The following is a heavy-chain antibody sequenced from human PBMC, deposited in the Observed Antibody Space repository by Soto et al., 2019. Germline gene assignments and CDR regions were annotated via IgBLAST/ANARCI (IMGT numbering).Heavy chain of an antibody. CDR3: ARHYEGYCSGGSCYPAFDY. Sequence: QVQLVQSGAEVKKPGSSVKVSCKASGGTFSSYTISWVRQAPGQGLECMGRIIPILGIANYAQKFQGRVTITADKSMSTAYMELSSLRSEDTTVYYCARHYEGYCSGGSCYPAFDYWGQGTLVTVSS. CDR2: IIPILGIA. CDR1: GGTFSSYT. J-gene: IGHJ4*02. D-gene: IGHD2-15*01. V-gene: IGHV1-69*02.